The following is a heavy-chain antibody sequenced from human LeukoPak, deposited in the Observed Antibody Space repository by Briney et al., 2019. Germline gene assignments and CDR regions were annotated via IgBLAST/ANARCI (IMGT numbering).Heavy chain of an antibody. CDR3: AKDQVPYDILTFFDAFDI. J-gene: IGHJ3*02. Sequence: GGSLRLSCAASGFTFSTFAMVWVRQPPGKGLEWVSSIFPSGGSTYYADSVKGRFTISRDNSKNTLYLQMNSLRAEDTAVYYCAKDQVPYDILTFFDAFDIWGQGTMVTVSS. D-gene: IGHD3-9*01. CDR2: IFPSGGST. V-gene: IGHV3-23*01. CDR1: GFTFSTFA.